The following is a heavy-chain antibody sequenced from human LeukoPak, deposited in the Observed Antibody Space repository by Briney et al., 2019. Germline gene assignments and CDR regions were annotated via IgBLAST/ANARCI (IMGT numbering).Heavy chain of an antibody. CDR1: GGSISSSSYY. CDR3: ARRGIVGGAFDI. CDR2: IYYSGST. J-gene: IGHJ3*02. V-gene: IGHV4-39*01. D-gene: IGHD1-26*01. Sequence: SLETLSLTCTVSGGSISSSSYYWGWIRQPPGKGLEWIGSIYYSGSTYYNPSLKSRVTISVDTSKNQFSLKLSSVTAADTAVYYCARRGIVGGAFDIWGQGTMVTVSS.